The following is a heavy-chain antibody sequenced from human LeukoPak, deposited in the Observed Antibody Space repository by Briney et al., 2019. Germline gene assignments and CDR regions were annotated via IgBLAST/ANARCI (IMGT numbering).Heavy chain of an antibody. CDR3: VRGLYFRYFDY. Sequence: GSSVKVSCKASGGTFSSYAISWVRQAPGQGLEWMGGIDPSDGTTSYAQNLQGKITLTRDTSAGTVYLELSSLRSEATAVYYCVRGLYFRYFDYWGQGTLVTVSS. CDR2: IDPSDGTT. J-gene: IGHJ4*02. D-gene: IGHD3-9*01. CDR1: GGTFSSYA. V-gene: IGHV1-46*04.